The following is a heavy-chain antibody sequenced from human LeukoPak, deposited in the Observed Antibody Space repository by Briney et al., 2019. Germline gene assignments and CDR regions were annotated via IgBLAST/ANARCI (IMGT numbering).Heavy chain of an antibody. CDR3: ARGSLDSSFVY. CDR2: IYTSGST. CDR1: GGSISSSSYY. D-gene: IGHD3-22*01. V-gene: IGHV4-39*07. J-gene: IGHJ4*02. Sequence: SETLSLTCTVSGGSISSSSYYWGWIRQPPGKGLEWIGRIYTSGSTNYNPSLKSRVTMSVDTSKNQFSLKLSSVTAADTAVYYCARGSLDSSFVYWGQGTLVTVSS.